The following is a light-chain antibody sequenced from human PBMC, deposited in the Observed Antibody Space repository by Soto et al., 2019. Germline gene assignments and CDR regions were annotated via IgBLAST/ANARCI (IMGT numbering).Light chain of an antibody. CDR1: SNDVGGYHY. CDR3: CSYVGSYIYV. CDR2: DVN. Sequence: QSVLTQPRSVSGSPGQSVTISCTGTSNDVGGYHYVSWYQHHPGKAPKLVIFDVNRRPSGXXXXXXXXXXXXXXXXXISGXQAEDEADYYCCSYVGSYIYVFGTXTKVTVL. J-gene: IGLJ1*01. V-gene: IGLV2-11*01.